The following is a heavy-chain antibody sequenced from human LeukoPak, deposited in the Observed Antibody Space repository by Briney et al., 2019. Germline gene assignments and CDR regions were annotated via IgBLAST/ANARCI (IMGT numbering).Heavy chain of an antibody. J-gene: IGHJ3*02. CDR1: GFTVSSNY. CDR3: ARGGITMVRGVPNDAFDI. D-gene: IGHD3-10*01. Sequence: GGSLRLSCAASGFTVSSNYMSWVRQAPGKGLEWVSVIYSGGSTYYADSVKGRFTISRDNSKNTLYLQMNSLRAEDTAVYYCARGGITMVRGVPNDAFDIWGQGTMVTAPS. V-gene: IGHV3-66*01. CDR2: IYSGGST.